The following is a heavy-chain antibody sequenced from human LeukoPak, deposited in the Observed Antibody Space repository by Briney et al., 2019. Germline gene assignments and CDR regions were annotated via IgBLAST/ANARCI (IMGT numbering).Heavy chain of an antibody. D-gene: IGHD6-13*01. J-gene: IGHJ4*02. CDR1: GFTFSSYE. CDR3: ARGWPGGSSWYPIDY. CDR2: ISSSGSTI. Sequence: GGSPRLSCAASGFTFSSYEMNWARQAPGKGLEWVSYISSSGSTIYYADSVKGRFTISRDNAKNSLYLQTNSLRAEDTALYHCARGWPGGSSWYPIDYWGQGTLVTVSS. V-gene: IGHV3-48*03.